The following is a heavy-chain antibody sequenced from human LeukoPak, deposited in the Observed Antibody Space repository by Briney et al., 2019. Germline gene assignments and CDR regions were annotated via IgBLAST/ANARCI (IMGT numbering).Heavy chain of an antibody. D-gene: IGHD3-3*01. J-gene: IGHJ4*02. CDR1: GGSISSGGYS. CDR3: ARGRWETRTIFGVVTLIFDY. V-gene: IGHV4-30-2*01. Sequence: SETLSLTCAVSGGSISSGGYSWIWIRQPPGKGLEWIGYIYHSGSTNYNPSLKSRVTISVDTSKNQFSLKLSSVTAADTAVYYCARGRWETRTIFGVVTLIFDYWGQGTLVTVSS. CDR2: IYHSGST.